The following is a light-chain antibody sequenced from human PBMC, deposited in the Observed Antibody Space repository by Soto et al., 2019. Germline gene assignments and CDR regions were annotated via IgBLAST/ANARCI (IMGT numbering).Light chain of an antibody. J-gene: IGKJ1*01. CDR2: GAS. Sequence: TQSPVTLSLSPGERATLSCGASQSVRRYLDWYQKKTGKAPRLLIYGASTRATGIPARLSGSGYGTELTITISSIQSEDFEVYYCQQYNNWLRTFGPGTKVDIK. CDR1: QSVRRY. CDR3: QQYNNWLRT. V-gene: IGKV3-15*01.